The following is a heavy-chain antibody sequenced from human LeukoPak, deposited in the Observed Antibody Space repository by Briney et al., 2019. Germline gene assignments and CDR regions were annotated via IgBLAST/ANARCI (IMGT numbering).Heavy chain of an antibody. D-gene: IGHD6-19*01. V-gene: IGHV3-11*03. CDR3: ARCFVGSGCFDY. CDR2: ISSSSSYT. Sequence: GGSLGLSCAASGFTFSDYYMSWIRQAPGKGLEWVSYISSSSSYTNYADSVKGRFTISRDNAKNSLYLQMNSLRAEDTAVYYCARCFVGSGCFDYWGQGTLVTVSS. CDR1: GFTFSDYY. J-gene: IGHJ4*02.